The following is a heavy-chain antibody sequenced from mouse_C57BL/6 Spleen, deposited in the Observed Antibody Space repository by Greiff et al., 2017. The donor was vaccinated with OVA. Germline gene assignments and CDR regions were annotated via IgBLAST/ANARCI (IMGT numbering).Heavy chain of an antibody. D-gene: IGHD2-14*01. CDR1: GYTFTSYD. CDR2: IYPRDGST. V-gene: IGHV1-85*01. CDR3: ARRGYDGRRRAYYYAMDY. Sequence: VQLQQSGPELVKPGASVKLSCKASGYTFTSYDINWVKQRPGQGLEWIGWIYPRDGSTKYNEKFKGKATLTVDTSSSTAYMELHSLTSEDSAVYFWARRGYDGRRRAYYYAMDYWGQGTSVTVSS. J-gene: IGHJ4*01.